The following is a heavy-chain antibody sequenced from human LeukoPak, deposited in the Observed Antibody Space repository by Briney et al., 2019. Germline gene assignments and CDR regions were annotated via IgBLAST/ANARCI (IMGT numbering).Heavy chain of an antibody. J-gene: IGHJ4*02. CDR3: AREMLRSLALDY. D-gene: IGHD3-3*01. CDR1: GFTFSSYS. V-gene: IGHV3-21*01. Sequence: PGGSLRLSCAASGFTFSSYSMNWVRQAPGKGLEWVSSISSSSSYIYYADSVKGRFTISRDNAKNSLYLQMNSLRAEDTAVYYCAREMLRSLALDYWGQGTLVTVSS. CDR2: ISSSSSYI.